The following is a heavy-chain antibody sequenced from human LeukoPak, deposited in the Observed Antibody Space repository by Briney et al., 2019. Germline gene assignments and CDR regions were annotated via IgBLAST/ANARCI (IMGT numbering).Heavy chain of an antibody. Sequence: PSDTLSLTCTVSGGSISIYYWSWIRQPPGKGREWIGSIYYRGHTNYNPSPKSPATPSIDPSNNQFSLKLSSVTAADTAVYYCARGYSSSWHLPIDYWGQGTLVTVSS. CDR3: ARGYSSSWHLPIDY. D-gene: IGHD6-13*01. CDR2: IYYRGHT. CDR1: GGSISIYY. V-gene: IGHV4-59*07. J-gene: IGHJ4*02.